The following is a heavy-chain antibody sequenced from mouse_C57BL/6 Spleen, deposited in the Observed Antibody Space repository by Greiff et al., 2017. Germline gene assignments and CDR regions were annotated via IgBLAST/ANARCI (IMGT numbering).Heavy chain of an antibody. Sequence: VQLQQSGPELVKPGASVKISCKASGYAISSSWMNWVKQRPGTGLEWIGRITPGDGDTNYTGQFQGKATLTADKSSSTTYMQLSSLTSEDSAVYFCARIDYGESLFAYWGQGTLVTVSA. CDR1: GYAISSSW. J-gene: IGHJ3*01. CDR2: ITPGDGDT. D-gene: IGHD2-4*01. CDR3: ARIDYGESLFAY. V-gene: IGHV1-82*01.